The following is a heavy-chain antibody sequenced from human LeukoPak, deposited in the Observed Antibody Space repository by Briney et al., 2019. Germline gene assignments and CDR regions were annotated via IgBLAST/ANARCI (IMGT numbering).Heavy chain of an antibody. CDR3: ARVSRDGYNFVFDY. V-gene: IGHV3-21*01. CDR1: GFTFSSYS. Sequence: GGSLRLSCAASGFTFSSYSMNWVRQAPGKGLGWVSSISSSSSYIYYADSVKGRFTISRDNAKNSLYLQMNSLRAEDTAVYYCARVSRDGYNFVFDYWGQGTLVTVSS. J-gene: IGHJ4*02. D-gene: IGHD5-24*01. CDR2: ISSSSSYI.